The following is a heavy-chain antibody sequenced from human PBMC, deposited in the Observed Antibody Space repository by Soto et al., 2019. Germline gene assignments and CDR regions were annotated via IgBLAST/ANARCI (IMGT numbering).Heavy chain of an antibody. J-gene: IGHJ6*02. CDR1: GFIFTNYG. Sequence: QVELIQSGGGEVQPGRSLRLSCEASGFIFTNYGMHWVRQAPGKGLEWVAVVSYDGSKEYYADSVKGRFTISRDNSKNMVYLQMSSLRVEDTAVYFCARDPPFSGILRGTPLMDVWGQGTTVTVSS. D-gene: IGHD4-17*01. CDR3: ARDPPFSGILRGTPLMDV. V-gene: IGHV3-30*03. CDR2: VSYDGSKE.